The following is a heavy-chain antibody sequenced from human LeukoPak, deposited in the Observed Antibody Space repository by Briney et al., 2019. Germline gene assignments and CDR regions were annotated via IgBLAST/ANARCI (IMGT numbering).Heavy chain of an antibody. CDR2: IYTSGST. J-gene: IGHJ4*02. CDR1: GGSISSYY. D-gene: IGHD5-24*01. Sequence: PSETLSLTCTVSGGSISSYYWSWIRQPAGKGLEWIGRIYTSGSTNYNPSLKSRVTISAVTSSNQFSLNLKSVTAADTAVYYCASGAWATRLHSWAQGTLVIVSS. V-gene: IGHV4-4*07. CDR3: ASGAWATRLHS.